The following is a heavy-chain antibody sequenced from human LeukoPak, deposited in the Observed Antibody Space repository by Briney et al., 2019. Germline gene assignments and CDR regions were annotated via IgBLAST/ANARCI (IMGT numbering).Heavy chain of an antibody. CDR1: GYTLTELS. V-gene: IGHV1-24*01. CDR3: ASFTTGTTGEFYFDY. J-gene: IGHJ4*02. Sequence: ASVKVSCKASGYTLTELSMHWVRQAPGKGLEWMGGFDPEDGETIYAQKFQGRVTMTEDTSTDTAYMELSSLRSEDTAVYYCASFTTGTTGEFYFDYWGQGTLVTVSS. CDR2: FDPEDGET. D-gene: IGHD1-1*01.